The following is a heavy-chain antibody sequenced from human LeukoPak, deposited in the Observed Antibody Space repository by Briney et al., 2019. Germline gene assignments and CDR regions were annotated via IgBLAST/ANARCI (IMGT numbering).Heavy chain of an antibody. D-gene: IGHD6-13*01. Sequence: GGSLRLSCAASGFTFSSYAMSWVRQAPGKGLEWVSAISGSGGSTYYADSVKGRFTISRDDSKNTLYLQMNSLRAEDTAVYYCAKDQGSSCLFDYWGQGTLVTVSS. J-gene: IGHJ4*02. V-gene: IGHV3-23*01. CDR1: GFTFSSYA. CDR2: ISGSGGST. CDR3: AKDQGSSCLFDY.